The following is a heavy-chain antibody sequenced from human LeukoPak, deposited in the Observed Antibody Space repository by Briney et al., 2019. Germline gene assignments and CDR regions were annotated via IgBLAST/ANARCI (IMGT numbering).Heavy chain of an antibody. CDR1: GGSISSSSYY. J-gene: IGHJ4*02. CDR2: IYYSGST. D-gene: IGHD3-22*01. Sequence: SETLSLTCTVSGGSISSSSYYWGWIRQPPGKGLEWIGSIYYSGSTYYNPSLKSRVTISVDTSKNQFSLKLSSVPAADTAVYYCARQGWSSGYHIYVYWGQGTLVTVSS. CDR3: ARQGWSSGYHIYVY. V-gene: IGHV4-39*01.